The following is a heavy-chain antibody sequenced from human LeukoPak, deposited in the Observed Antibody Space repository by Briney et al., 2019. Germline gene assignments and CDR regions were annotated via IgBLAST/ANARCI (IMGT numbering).Heavy chain of an antibody. D-gene: IGHD3-22*01. Sequence: PGGSLRLSCAASGFTVSSNYMSWVRQAPGKGLEWVSVIYSGGSTYYADSVKGRFTISRDNSKNTLYLQMNSLRAEDTAVYYCACGHYYDSSGYYPISKWGQGTLVTVSS. CDR3: ACGHYYDSSGYYPISK. J-gene: IGHJ4*02. CDR2: IYSGGST. V-gene: IGHV3-53*01. CDR1: GFTVSSNY.